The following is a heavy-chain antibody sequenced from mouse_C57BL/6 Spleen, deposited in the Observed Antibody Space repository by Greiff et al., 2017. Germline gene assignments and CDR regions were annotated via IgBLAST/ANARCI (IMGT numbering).Heavy chain of an antibody. Sequence: VQLKESGPGMVKPSQSLSLTCTVTGYSITSCYDWHWIRHFPGNKLEWMGYIRYSGSTNYNPSLKSRISITHDTHKNHFSLKLNSVTTEDTATDYCARENYGSSYFDYWGQGTTLTVSS. CDR1: GYSITSCYD. V-gene: IGHV3-1*01. CDR2: IRYSGST. CDR3: ARENYGSSYFDY. J-gene: IGHJ2*01. D-gene: IGHD1-1*01.